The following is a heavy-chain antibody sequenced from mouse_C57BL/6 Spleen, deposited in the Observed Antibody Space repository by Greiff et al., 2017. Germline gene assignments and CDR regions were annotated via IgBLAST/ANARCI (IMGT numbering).Heavy chain of an antibody. CDR3: AVYYGSSFDY. V-gene: IGHV3-6*01. D-gene: IGHD1-1*01. J-gene: IGHJ2*01. CDR2: ISYDGSN. Sequence: EVKLMESGPGLVKPSQSLSLTCSVTGYSITSGYYWNWLRQFPGNKLEWMGYISYDGSNNYNPSLKNRISITRDTSKKQFFLKLNSVTTEDTATYYCAVYYGSSFDYWGQGTTLTVSS. CDR1: GYSITSGYY.